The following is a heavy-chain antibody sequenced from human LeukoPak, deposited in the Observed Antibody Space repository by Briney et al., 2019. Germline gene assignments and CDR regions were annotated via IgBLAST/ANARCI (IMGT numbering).Heavy chain of an antibody. V-gene: IGHV3-74*01. CDR3: ARDRNTGSSYENLFEY. CDR1: GFTFSSYW. Sequence: PGGSLRLSCAASGFTFSSYWMHWVRQAPGKGLVWVSRINSDGSSTSYADSVKGRFTISRDNAKNTLYLRMNSLRAEDTSVYYCARDRNTGSSYENLFEYWGQGSLVTVSS. CDR2: INSDGSST. D-gene: IGHD1-26*01. J-gene: IGHJ4*02.